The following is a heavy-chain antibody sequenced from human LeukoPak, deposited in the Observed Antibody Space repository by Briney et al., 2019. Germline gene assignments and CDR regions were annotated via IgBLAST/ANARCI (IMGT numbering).Heavy chain of an antibody. D-gene: IGHD6-19*01. Sequence: GGSLILSCAASGFTVTGNYMSWVRQAPGKGLECVSDIYTDGSTFYADSVKGRFTISRHNSKNTLYLQMNSLRAEDTAIYYCARASYTSGWRGALDIWGQGTMVTVSS. V-gene: IGHV3-53*04. CDR2: IYTDGST. J-gene: IGHJ3*02. CDR3: ARASYTSGWRGALDI. CDR1: GFTVTGNY.